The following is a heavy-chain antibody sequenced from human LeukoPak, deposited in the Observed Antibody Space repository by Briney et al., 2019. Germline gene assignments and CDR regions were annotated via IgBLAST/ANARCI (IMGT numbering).Heavy chain of an antibody. Sequence: GGSLRLSCEASGFTFNTYSMNWARQAPGKGLEWVSSIDSSGGYMFYADSVKGRFTISRDNAKNSLYLQLNSLRAEDTALYYCVRPRSPASNDGGYWGQGTLVTVSS. CDR1: GFTFNTYS. CDR2: IDSSGGYM. V-gene: IGHV3-21*01. CDR3: VRPRSPASNDGGY. D-gene: IGHD1-1*01. J-gene: IGHJ4*02.